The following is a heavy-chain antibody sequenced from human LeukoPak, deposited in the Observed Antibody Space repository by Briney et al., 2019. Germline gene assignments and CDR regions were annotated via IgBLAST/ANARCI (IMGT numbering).Heavy chain of an antibody. V-gene: IGHV4-61*02. J-gene: IGHJ4*02. CDR3: ARQTGSGLFILP. D-gene: IGHD3/OR15-3a*01. CDR2: IYTSGST. CDR1: GGSISSGSYY. Sequence: SETLSLTCTVYGGSISSGSYYWSWIRQPAGKGLEWIGRIYTSGSTNYNPSLKSRVTISLDTSRNQFSLKLNSVTAADTAVYYCARQTGSGLFILPGGQGTLVTVSS.